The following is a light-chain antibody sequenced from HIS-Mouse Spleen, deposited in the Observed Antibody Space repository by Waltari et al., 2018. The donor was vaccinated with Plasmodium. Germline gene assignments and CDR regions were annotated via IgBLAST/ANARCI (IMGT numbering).Light chain of an antibody. J-gene: IGKJ4*01. CDR2: GAS. CDR1: QSVSSSY. CDR3: QQYGSSPRLT. Sequence: IVLTQSPGTLSLSPWERATLSCRASQSVSSSYLAWYQRKPGQAPRLLIYGASSRATGIPDRFSGSGSGTDFTLTISRLEPEDFAVYYCQQYGSSPRLTFGGGTKVEIK. V-gene: IGKV3-20*01.